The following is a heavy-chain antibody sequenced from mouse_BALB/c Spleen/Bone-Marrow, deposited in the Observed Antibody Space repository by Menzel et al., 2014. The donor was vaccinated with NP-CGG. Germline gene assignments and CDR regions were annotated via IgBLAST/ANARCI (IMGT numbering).Heavy chain of an antibody. CDR1: GFTFSSYA. V-gene: IGHV5-9-4*01. Sequence: ECGGGLVKPGGSLKLSCAASGFTFSSYAMSWVRQSPEKGLEWVAEISSGGSYTYYPDTVTGRFTISRDNAKNTLYLEMSSLRSEDTAMYYCARDHYGYYTMDYWGQGTSVTVSS. CDR2: ISSGGSYT. J-gene: IGHJ4*01. CDR3: ARDHYGYYTMDY. D-gene: IGHD1-2*01.